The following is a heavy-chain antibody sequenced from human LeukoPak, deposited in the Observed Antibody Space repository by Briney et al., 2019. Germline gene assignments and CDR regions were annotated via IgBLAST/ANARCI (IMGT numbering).Heavy chain of an antibody. CDR1: GFTFSSYA. D-gene: IGHD6-19*01. V-gene: IGHV3-48*03. CDR3: ATLSSSSVGY. Sequence: GGSLRLSCAASGFTFSSYAMSWVRQAPGKGLEWVSYIGISGSPIYYADSVKGRFTISRDNAKNSIYLQMNSLRAEDTAVYYCATLSSSSVGYWGQGTLVTVSP. CDR2: IGISGSPI. J-gene: IGHJ4*02.